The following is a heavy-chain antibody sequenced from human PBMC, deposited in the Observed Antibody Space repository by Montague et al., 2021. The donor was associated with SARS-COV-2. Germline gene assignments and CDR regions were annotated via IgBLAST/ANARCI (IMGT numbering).Heavy chain of an antibody. D-gene: IGHD6-13*01. CDR2: IYYSGST. V-gene: IGHV4-39*07. J-gene: IGHJ6*02. CDR3: ARVGRQQLVRLSGMDV. Sequence: SETLSLTCTVSGGSISSSSYYWGWIRQPPGKGLEWIGSIYYSGSTYYNPSLKSRVTISVGTSKNQFSLKLRSVTAADTAVYYCARVGRQQLVRLSGMDVWGQGTTVTVSS. CDR1: GGSISSSSYY.